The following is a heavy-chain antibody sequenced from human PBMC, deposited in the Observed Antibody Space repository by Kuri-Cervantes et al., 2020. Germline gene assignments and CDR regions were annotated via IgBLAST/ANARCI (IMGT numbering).Heavy chain of an antibody. J-gene: IGHJ6*02. D-gene: IGHD4-11*01. Sequence: ASVKVSCKASGYTFTSCGISWVRQAPGQGLEWMGWISAYNGNTNYAQKLQGRVTMTTDTSTSTAYMELSSLRSEDTAVYYCARLQRYYYYGMDVWGQGTTVTVSS. CDR1: GYTFTSCG. CDR2: ISAYNGNT. CDR3: ARLQRYYYYGMDV. V-gene: IGHV1-18*01.